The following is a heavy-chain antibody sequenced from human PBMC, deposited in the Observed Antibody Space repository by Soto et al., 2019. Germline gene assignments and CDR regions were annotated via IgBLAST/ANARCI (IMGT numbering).Heavy chain of an antibody. CDR1: GFTFSSYE. CDR2: ISSSGSTI. Sequence: VGSLRLSCAASGFTFSSYEMNWVRQAPGKGLEWVSYISSSGSTIYYADSVKGRFTISRDNAKNSLYLQMNSLRAEDTAVYYCARSDTGYYDSSGYYQPLFDYWGQGTLVTVSS. D-gene: IGHD3-22*01. CDR3: ARSDTGYYDSSGYYQPLFDY. J-gene: IGHJ4*02. V-gene: IGHV3-48*03.